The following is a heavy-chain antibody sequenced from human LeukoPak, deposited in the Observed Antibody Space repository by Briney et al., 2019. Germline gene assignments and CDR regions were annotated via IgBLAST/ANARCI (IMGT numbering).Heavy chain of an antibody. D-gene: IGHD6-19*01. CDR1: GFTFSSYA. CDR3: AKGEWLASPFDY. V-gene: IGHV3-23*01. Sequence: GGSLRLSCAASGFTFSSYAMRGVRQAPGRGVEGVAAISGSGGSTYYADSVKGRFTISRDNSNTTLYLQMNSLRAEDTAVYYCAKGEWLASPFDYWGQGTLVTVSS. CDR2: ISGSGGST. J-gene: IGHJ4*02.